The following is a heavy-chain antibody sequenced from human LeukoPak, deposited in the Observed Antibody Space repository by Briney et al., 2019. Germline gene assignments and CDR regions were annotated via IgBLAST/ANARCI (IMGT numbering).Heavy chain of an antibody. D-gene: IGHD6-13*01. Sequence: PGGSLRLSCAPSGFTFSSYSMNWLRQAPGEGLEWVSSISSSSSYIYYADSEKGRFTISRDNAKNSLYLQMNSLRAEDTAVYYCARESASGSSWYIDYWGEGTLVTVSS. J-gene: IGHJ4*02. CDR1: GFTFSSYS. CDR2: ISSSSSYI. CDR3: ARESASGSSWYIDY. V-gene: IGHV3-21*03.